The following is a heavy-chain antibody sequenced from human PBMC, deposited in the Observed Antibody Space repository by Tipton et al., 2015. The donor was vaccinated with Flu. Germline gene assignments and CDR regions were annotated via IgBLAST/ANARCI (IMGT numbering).Heavy chain of an antibody. J-gene: IGHJ6*02. Sequence: LVQSGAEVKKPGASVKVSCKASGYTFTSYGISWVRQAPGQGLEWMGWISAYNGNTNYAQKLQGRVTMTTDTSTSTAYMELRSLRSDDPAVYYCARGGYCSGGSCYSRSYYYFYGMDVWGQGTTVTVSS. D-gene: IGHD2-15*01. CDR2: ISAYNGNT. CDR1: GYTFTSYG. CDR3: ARGGYCSGGSCYSRSYYYFYGMDV. V-gene: IGHV1-18*01.